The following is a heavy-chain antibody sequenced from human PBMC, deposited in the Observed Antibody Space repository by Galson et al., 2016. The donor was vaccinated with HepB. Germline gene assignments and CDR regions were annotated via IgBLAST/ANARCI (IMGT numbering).Heavy chain of an antibody. CDR3: ALTFLGYQLKKFEWYFDH. CDR1: GFSLSTAGMC. J-gene: IGHJ4*02. V-gene: IGHV2-70*01. CDR2: VDWDDGK. Sequence: PALVKPTQTLTLTCTFSGFSLSTAGMCVSWTRQSPGKALEWLALVDWDDGKFYNRSLKNRLTISKDTSENQVVLTMTNMDPLDTTTYYCALTFLGYQLKKFEWYFDHWGRGTLVPVSS. D-gene: IGHD3-3*02.